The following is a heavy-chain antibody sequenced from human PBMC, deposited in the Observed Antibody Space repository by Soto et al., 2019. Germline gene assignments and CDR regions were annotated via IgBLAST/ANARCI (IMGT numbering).Heavy chain of an antibody. V-gene: IGHV4-34*02. CDR3: ARVFGYYYYCIDV. D-gene: IGHD3-16*01. J-gene: IGHJ6*03. Sequence: QVQLEQWGAGLLKSSGTLSLRCVLSGGSFSGFYWSWIRQPPGQGLEWIGDINPSGSTNYNPSLESRVSIAIDTSNTHFSLIVSSATSADTAVYYCARVFGYYYYCIDVWGKWTTVSVFS. CDR1: GGSFSGFY. CDR2: INPSGST.